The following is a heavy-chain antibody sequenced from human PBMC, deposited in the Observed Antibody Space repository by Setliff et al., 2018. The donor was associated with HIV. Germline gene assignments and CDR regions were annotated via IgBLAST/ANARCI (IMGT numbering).Heavy chain of an antibody. CDR3: ASRVYYYDSSGYLREEGFDP. CDR2: IYYSGST. J-gene: IGHJ5*02. CDR1: GGSISNSRYY. Sequence: LSLTCTVSGGSISNSRYYWSWIRQPPGKGLEWIGSIYYSGSTYHNPSLKSRVTISVDTSKNQFSLKLSSVTAADAAVYYCASRVYYYDSSGYLREEGFDPWGQGTLVTVSS. V-gene: IGHV4-39*01. D-gene: IGHD3-22*01.